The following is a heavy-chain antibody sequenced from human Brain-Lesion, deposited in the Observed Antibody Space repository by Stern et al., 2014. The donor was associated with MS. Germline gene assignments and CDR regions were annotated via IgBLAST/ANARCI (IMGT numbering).Heavy chain of an antibody. Sequence: QMQLVQSGAEVKKPGASVKVSCKASGYTFTGYYMHWVRQAPGQGLEWMGWINPKSGGKNYAQKFQGWVTMTRDTSINTAYMELSRLRSDDTAVYYCATYYYDSTGYNDFWGQGTLVTVSS. CDR1: GYTFTGYY. CDR2: INPKSGGK. CDR3: ATYYYDSTGYNDF. D-gene: IGHD3-22*01. V-gene: IGHV1-2*04. J-gene: IGHJ4*02.